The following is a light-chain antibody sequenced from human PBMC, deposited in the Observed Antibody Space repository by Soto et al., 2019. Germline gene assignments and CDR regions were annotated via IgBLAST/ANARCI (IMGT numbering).Light chain of an antibody. J-gene: IGKJ4*01. V-gene: IGKV1-39*01. CDR3: QQSYSTPFT. Sequence: DIQMTQSPSSLSASVGDRVTITCRASQSISSYLNWYQQKPGKAPKLLIYAASSLQSGVPSRFSGGGSGTDFTLTISSLQPEDFATYYCQQSYSTPFTFGGGTKVDI. CDR1: QSISSY. CDR2: AAS.